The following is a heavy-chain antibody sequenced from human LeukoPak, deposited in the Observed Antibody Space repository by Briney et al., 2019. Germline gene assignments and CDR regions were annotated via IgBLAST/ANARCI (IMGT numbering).Heavy chain of an antibody. V-gene: IGHV3-53*01. CDR3: AKGGTSVDTAMVS. Sequence: PGGSLRLSCAASGFTVSSNYMSWVRQAPGKGLEWVSVIYSGGNTYYADSVKGRFTISRDNSKNALSLQMNSLRAEDTAVYYCAKGGTSVDTAMVSWGQGTLVTVSS. CDR1: GFTVSSNY. D-gene: IGHD5-18*01. CDR2: IYSGGNT. J-gene: IGHJ4*02.